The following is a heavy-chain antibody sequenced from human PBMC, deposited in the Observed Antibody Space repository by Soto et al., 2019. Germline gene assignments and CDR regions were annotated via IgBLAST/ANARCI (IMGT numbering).Heavy chain of an antibody. D-gene: IGHD4-17*01. Sequence: QVQLVQSGAEVKKPGSSVKVSCKASGGTFSSYAISWVRQAPGQGLEWMGGIIPIFGTANYAQKFQGRVTITXXEXTXXAYMELSSLRSEDTAVYYCARGSFQDDYGDYVLDYWGQGTLVTVSS. J-gene: IGHJ4*02. CDR1: GGTFSSYA. CDR2: IIPIFGTA. V-gene: IGHV1-69*05. CDR3: ARGSFQDDYGDYVLDY.